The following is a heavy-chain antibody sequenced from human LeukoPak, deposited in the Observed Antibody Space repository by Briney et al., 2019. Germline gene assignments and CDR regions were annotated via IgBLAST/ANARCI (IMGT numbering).Heavy chain of an antibody. Sequence: SETLSLTCTVSGGSISSYYWSWIRQPAGKGLKWIGRIYTSGSTNYNPSLKSRVTMSVDTSKNQFSLKLSSVTAADTAVYYCARDLMNWFDPWGQGTLVTVSS. D-gene: IGHD3-16*01. CDR2: IYTSGST. CDR3: ARDLMNWFDP. J-gene: IGHJ5*02. V-gene: IGHV4-4*07. CDR1: GGSISSYY.